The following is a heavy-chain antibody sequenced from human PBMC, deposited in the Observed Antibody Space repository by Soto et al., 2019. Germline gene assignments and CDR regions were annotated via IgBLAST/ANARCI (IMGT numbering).Heavy chain of an antibody. Sequence: SETLSLTCTVSGASITQYYWNWIRQSPGKGLEWIVSVSSTGSTVYNPSLTSRVTVSLDTSKNQFSLTLTSVTAADTAVYHCARDKITGLFAYWGQGTLVTVSS. CDR2: VSSTGST. V-gene: IGHV4-4*08. J-gene: IGHJ4*02. D-gene: IGHD2-8*02. CDR1: GASITQYY. CDR3: ARDKITGLFAY.